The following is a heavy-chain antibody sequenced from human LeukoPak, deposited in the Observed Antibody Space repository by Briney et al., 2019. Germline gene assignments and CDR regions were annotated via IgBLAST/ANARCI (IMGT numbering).Heavy chain of an antibody. Sequence: GGSLRLSCAASGFTFSDYYMSWIRQAPGKGLEWVSYISRSGATMYYADSVKGRFTISRDNAKNSLYLQMSSLRAEDTAVYYCARNIRIAGYYYYYYMDVWGKGTTVTVSS. J-gene: IGHJ6*03. CDR2: ISRSGATM. CDR1: GFTFSDYY. D-gene: IGHD1-14*01. V-gene: IGHV3-11*04. CDR3: ARNIRIAGYYYYYYMDV.